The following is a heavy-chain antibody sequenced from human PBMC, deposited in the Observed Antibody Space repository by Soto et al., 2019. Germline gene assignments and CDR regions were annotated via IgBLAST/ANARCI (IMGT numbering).Heavy chain of an antibody. D-gene: IGHD3-3*01. CDR2: ISGSGGST. V-gene: IGHV3-23*01. Sequence: EVQLLESGGGLVQPGGSLRLSCAASGFTFSSYAMSWVRQAPGKGLEWVSAISGSGGSTYYADSVKGRFTISRDNSKNTLYLQMNSLRAEDTAVYYCAKESKKWAIFPPGHYFDYWGQGTLVTVSS. J-gene: IGHJ4*02. CDR3: AKESKKWAIFPPGHYFDY. CDR1: GFTFSSYA.